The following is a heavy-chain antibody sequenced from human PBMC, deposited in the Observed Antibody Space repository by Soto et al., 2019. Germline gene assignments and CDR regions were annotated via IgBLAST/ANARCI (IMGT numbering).Heavy chain of an antibody. CDR1: GFTFSNYA. CDR2: ISGSGGGT. V-gene: IGHV3-23*01. CDR3: AKVGVVGVHIDY. J-gene: IGHJ4*02. D-gene: IGHD2-15*01. Sequence: SGESLKISCAASGFTFSNYAMSWVRQSPGKGLQWASAISGSGGGTYYADSVKGRFTISRDNSKNTLYLQMNNLRADDTAVYYCAKVGVVGVHIDYWGQGTLVTVSS.